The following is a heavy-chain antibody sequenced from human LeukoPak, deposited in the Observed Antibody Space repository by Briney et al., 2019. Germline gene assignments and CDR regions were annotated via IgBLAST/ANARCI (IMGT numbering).Heavy chain of an antibody. D-gene: IGHD6-13*01. V-gene: IGHV1-24*01. J-gene: IGHJ5*02. Sequence: ASVKVSCKVSGYTLTELSMHWVRQAPGKGLEWMGGFDPEDGETIYAQKFQGRVTMTEDTSTDTAYMELSSLRSEDTAVYYCATHRLLSWYDSTWSDPWGQGTLVTVSS. CDR2: FDPEDGET. CDR3: ATHRLLSWYDSTWSDP. CDR1: GYTLTELS.